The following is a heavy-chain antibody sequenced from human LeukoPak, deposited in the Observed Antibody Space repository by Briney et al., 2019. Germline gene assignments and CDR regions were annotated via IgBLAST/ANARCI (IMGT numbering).Heavy chain of an antibody. V-gene: IGHV1-8*03. CDR1: GYTFTSYD. D-gene: IGHD6-13*01. CDR3: ARGLRPYSSSWPDY. Sequence: AASVKVSCKASGYTFTSYDINWVRQATGQGPEWMGWMNPNSGNTGYAQKFQGRVTITRNTSISTAYMELSSLRSEDTAVYYCARGLRPYSSSWPDYWGQGTLVTVSS. J-gene: IGHJ4*02. CDR2: MNPNSGNT.